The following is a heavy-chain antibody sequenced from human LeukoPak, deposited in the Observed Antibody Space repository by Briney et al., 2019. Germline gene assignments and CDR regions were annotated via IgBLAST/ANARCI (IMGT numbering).Heavy chain of an antibody. CDR1: GFTFSSYG. Sequence: GGSPRLSCAASGFTFSSYGMHWVRQAPGKGLEWVAVIWYDGSNKYYADSVKGRFTISRDNSKNTLYLQMNSLRAEDTAVYYCARDRGDCSSTSCPEGYYYYGMDVWGKGTTVTVSS. D-gene: IGHD2-2*01. CDR2: IWYDGSNK. J-gene: IGHJ6*04. CDR3: ARDRGDCSSTSCPEGYYYYGMDV. V-gene: IGHV3-33*01.